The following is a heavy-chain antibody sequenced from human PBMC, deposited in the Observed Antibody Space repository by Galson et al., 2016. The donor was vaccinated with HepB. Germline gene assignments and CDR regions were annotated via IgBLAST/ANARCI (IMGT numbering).Heavy chain of an antibody. D-gene: IGHD6-6*01. Sequence: SLRLSCAASTFTFSNYGMRWVRQAPGKGLEWVPSITSSGGSTYHADSVKGRFTISRDNSKNTLYLQMNSLRAEDTAVYYCAKIFGSSSSRSYGMDVWGQGTTVTVSS. CDR1: TFTFSNYG. V-gene: IGHV3-23*01. CDR2: ITSSGGST. CDR3: AKIFGSSSSRSYGMDV. J-gene: IGHJ6*02.